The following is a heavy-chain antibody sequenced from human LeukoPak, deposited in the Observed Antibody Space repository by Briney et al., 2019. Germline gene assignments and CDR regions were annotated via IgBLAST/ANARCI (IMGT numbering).Heavy chain of an antibody. V-gene: IGHV1-2*02. CDR3: ARVAVGEGYPFDY. Sequence: ASVKVSCKASGYTFTGYYMHWVRQAPGQGLEWMGWINPNSGDTNYAQKFQGRVTMTRDTSITTAYMEMSRLRSDDTAVYYCARVAVGEGYPFDYWGQGTLVTVSS. CDR2: INPNSGDT. D-gene: IGHD3-10*01. J-gene: IGHJ4*02. CDR1: GYTFTGYY.